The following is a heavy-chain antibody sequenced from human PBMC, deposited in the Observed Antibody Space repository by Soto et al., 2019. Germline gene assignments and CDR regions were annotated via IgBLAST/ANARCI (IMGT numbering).Heavy chain of an antibody. V-gene: IGHV2-26*01. CDR1: GFSLSNARMG. CDR2: IFSNDEK. D-gene: IGHD3-22*01. CDR3: ALLVIPTYYYYGMDV. Sequence: QVTLKESGPVLVNPTETLTLTCTVSGFSLSNARMGVSWIRQPPGKALEWLAHIFSNDEKSYSTSLKRRLTISKDTSKSQVVLTMTNMDPVDTATYYCALLVIPTYYYYGMDVWGQGTTVTVSS. J-gene: IGHJ6*02.